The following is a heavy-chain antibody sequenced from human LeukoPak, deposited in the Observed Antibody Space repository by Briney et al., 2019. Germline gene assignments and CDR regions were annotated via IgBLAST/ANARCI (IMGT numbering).Heavy chain of an antibody. CDR2: IYHSGST. V-gene: IGHV4-30-2*01. Sequence: SQTLSLTCTVSGGSISSGGYYWGWIRQPPGKGLEWIGYIYHSGSTYYNPSLKSRVTISVDRTKNLFSLKLSSVTVADTAVYFCARVHYSGSSGEEYWGQGTLVTVSS. J-gene: IGHJ4*02. D-gene: IGHD6-6*01. CDR3: ARVHYSGSSGEEY. CDR1: GGSISSGGYY.